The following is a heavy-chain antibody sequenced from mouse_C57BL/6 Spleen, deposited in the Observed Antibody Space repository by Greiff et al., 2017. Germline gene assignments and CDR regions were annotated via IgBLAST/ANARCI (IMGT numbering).Heavy chain of an antibody. V-gene: IGHV14-1*01. Sequence: EVQLQQSGAELVRPGASVKLSCTASGFNIKDYYMHWVKQRPEQGLEWIGRIDPADGDTEYAPKFQGKATLTAATSSNTAYLPLSSLTSEDTDVYYCTTTSSGYYNAMDYWGQGTSVTVSS. CDR1: GFNIKDYY. CDR3: TTTSSGYYNAMDY. D-gene: IGHD3-2*02. J-gene: IGHJ4*01. CDR2: IDPADGDT.